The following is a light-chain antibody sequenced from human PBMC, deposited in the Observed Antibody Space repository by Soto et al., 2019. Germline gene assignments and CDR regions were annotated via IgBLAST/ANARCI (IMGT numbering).Light chain of an antibody. V-gene: IGKV1-39*01. J-gene: IGKJ1*01. CDR3: QQSHRLPWT. CDR2: STS. CDR1: QHITKY. Sequence: DIQMAQSPSSLSASVGDRVTITCRASQHITKYLNWYRHKPGQAPKLLIHSTSTLESGVSSRFSGSGSGTDFSLTVSSLQPEDFATFYCQQSHRLPWTFGQGTRVDI.